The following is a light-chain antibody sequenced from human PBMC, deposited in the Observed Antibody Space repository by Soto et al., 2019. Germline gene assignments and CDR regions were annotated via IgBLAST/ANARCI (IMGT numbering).Light chain of an antibody. CDR3: QQRGNWPLT. Sequence: EIVLTQSPATLSLSPGERATLSCRASQSVSSNLAWYQQKPGQTPRVLIYDASNRATGIPARFSGSGSGTDFTLTISSLEPEDFAVYYCQQRGNWPLTFGGGTKVDIK. CDR1: QSVSSN. V-gene: IGKV3-11*01. CDR2: DAS. J-gene: IGKJ4*01.